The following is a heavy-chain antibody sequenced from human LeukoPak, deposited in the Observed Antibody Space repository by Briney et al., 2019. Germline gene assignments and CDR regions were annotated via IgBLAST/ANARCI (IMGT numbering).Heavy chain of an antibody. Sequence: SETLSLTCTVSGGSISSYYWSWIRQPPGKGLEWIGYIYTSGSTNYNPSLKSRVTISVDTSKNQFSLKLSSVTAADTAVYYCARHGAGVGYQLLYDYRGQGTLVTVSS. CDR3: ARHGAGVGYQLLYDY. CDR2: IYTSGST. J-gene: IGHJ4*02. V-gene: IGHV4-4*09. CDR1: GGSISSYY. D-gene: IGHD2-2*02.